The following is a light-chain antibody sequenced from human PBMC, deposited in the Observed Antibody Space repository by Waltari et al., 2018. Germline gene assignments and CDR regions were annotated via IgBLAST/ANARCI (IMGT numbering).Light chain of an antibody. V-gene: IGKV1-39*01. CDR1: QNISNY. CDR2: AAS. CDR3: QQSYITLT. Sequence: DIQMTQSPSSLSASVGDRVTITCRASQNISNYLNWYQQKPGKAPKLLIYAASSLQSGVTSRFSGSRSGTDFTLIISSLHREDFASYYCQQSYITLTFGPGTKVDIK. J-gene: IGKJ3*01.